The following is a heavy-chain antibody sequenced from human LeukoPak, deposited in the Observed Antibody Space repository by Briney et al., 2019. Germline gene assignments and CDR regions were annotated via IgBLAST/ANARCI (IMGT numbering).Heavy chain of an antibody. Sequence: PSETLSLTCTVSGCSISSGSFWGWIRQPPGKGLEWIGSIYESGSTYYNPSLKSRVTISIDTSKNQFSLRLSSVTAADTAVYYCARDISSGPNWFDPWGQGSLVTVSS. D-gene: IGHD3-10*01. CDR2: IYESGST. V-gene: IGHV4-38-2*02. CDR3: ARDISSGPNWFDP. J-gene: IGHJ5*02. CDR1: GCSISSGSF.